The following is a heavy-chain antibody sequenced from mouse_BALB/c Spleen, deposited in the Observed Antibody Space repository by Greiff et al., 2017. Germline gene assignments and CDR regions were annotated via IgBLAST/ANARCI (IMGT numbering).Heavy chain of an antibody. D-gene: IGHD4-1*01. J-gene: IGHJ4*01. CDR1: GYSFTSYW. Sequence: VHVKQSGTVLARPGASVKMSCKASGYSFTSYWMHWVKQRPGQGLEWIGAIYPGNSDTSYNQKFKGKAKLTAVTSASTAYMELSSLTNEDSAVYYCTRGSTGTDAMDYWGQGTSVTVSS. CDR2: IYPGNSDT. V-gene: IGHV1-5*01. CDR3: TRGSTGTDAMDY.